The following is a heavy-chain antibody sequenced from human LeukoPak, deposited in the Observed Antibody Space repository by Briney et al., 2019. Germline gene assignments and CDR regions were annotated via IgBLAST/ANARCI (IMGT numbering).Heavy chain of an antibody. CDR3: ARFKISVAGLDAFDI. V-gene: IGHV4-59*01. CDR2: IYYSGST. D-gene: IGHD6-19*01. CDR1: GGSISSYY. Sequence: PSETLSLTCTVSGGSISSYYWCWIRQPPGKGLEWIGYIYYSGSTNYNPSLKSRVTISVDTSKNQFSLKLSSVTAADTAVYYCARFKISVAGLDAFDIWGQGTMVTVSS. J-gene: IGHJ3*02.